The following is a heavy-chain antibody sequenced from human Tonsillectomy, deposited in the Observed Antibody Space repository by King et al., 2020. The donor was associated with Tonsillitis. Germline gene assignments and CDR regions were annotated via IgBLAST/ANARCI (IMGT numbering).Heavy chain of an antibody. Sequence: VQLVESGAEVKKPGESLKISCKGSGYSFTSYWIGWVRQMPGKGLEWMGIIYPGDSDTRYSPSFQGQVTISADKSISTAYLQWSSLKASDTAMYYCARSYCSGGSCYPDLLSYYYYYGMDVWGQGTTVTVSS. V-gene: IGHV5-51*01. D-gene: IGHD2-15*01. J-gene: IGHJ6*02. CDR2: IYPGDSDT. CDR1: GYSFTSYW. CDR3: ARSYCSGGSCYPDLLSYYYYYGMDV.